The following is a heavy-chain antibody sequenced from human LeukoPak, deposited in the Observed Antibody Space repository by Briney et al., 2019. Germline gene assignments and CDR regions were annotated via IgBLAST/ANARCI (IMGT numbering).Heavy chain of an antibody. V-gene: IGHV3-9*01. J-gene: IGHJ4*02. CDR2: ISWNSGSI. D-gene: IGHD2-15*01. Sequence: GGSLRLSCAASGFTFDDYAMHWVRQAPGKGLEWVSGISWNSGSIGYADSVKGRFTISRDNAKNSLYLQMNSLRAEDTAVYYCARLGYCSGGSCYRYFDYWGQGTLVTVSS. CDR1: GFTFDDYA. CDR3: ARLGYCSGGSCYRYFDY.